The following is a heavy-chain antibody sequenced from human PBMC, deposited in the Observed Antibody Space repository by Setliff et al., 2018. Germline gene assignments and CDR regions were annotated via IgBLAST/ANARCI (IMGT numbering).Heavy chain of an antibody. CDR3: ARAPQYSNFWYALSWFDP. Sequence: PSETLSLTCDVYGGSFSGYHWSWISQPPGKGMEWIGEISHSGDPNYNPSLKSRVTISLDTSKNQFSLTLTSVTAADTAVYYCARAPQYSNFWYALSWFDPWGQGTLVTVSS. V-gene: IGHV4-34*01. CDR2: ISHSGDP. D-gene: IGHD3-3*01. CDR1: GGSFSGYH. J-gene: IGHJ5*02.